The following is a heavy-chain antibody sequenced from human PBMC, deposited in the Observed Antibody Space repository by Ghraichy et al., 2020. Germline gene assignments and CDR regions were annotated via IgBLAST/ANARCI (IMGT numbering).Heavy chain of an antibody. Sequence: SETLSLTCTVSGGSISSYYWSWIRQPPGKGLEWIGHIYYSGSTNYNPSLKSRVTISVDTSKNHFSMKLSSVTAADTAVYYCAGLNGDYDFWICPPPHYFDYWLHGTLITVST. D-gene: IGHD3-3*01. J-gene: IGHJ4*01. V-gene: IGHV4-59*01. CDR2: IYYSGST. CDR3: AGLNGDYDFWICPPPHYFDY. CDR1: GGSISSYY.